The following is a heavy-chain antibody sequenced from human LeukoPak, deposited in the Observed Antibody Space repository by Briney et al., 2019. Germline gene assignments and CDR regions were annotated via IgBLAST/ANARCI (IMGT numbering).Heavy chain of an antibody. D-gene: IGHD2-2*01. CDR3: ERSLSSPPEEVVLAAPYYYHYYGMDV. CDR2: ISYDGSNK. CDR1: GFTFSSYA. J-gene: IGHJ6*04. Sequence: VGSPRLSCAASGFTFSSYAMHWVRQAPGKGLEWVAVISYDGSNKYYADSVKGRFTISRDNSKNTLYLHMNSLRAEDTAVYYCERSLSSPPEEVVLAAPYYYHYYGMDVWGEGTTVTVSS. V-gene: IGHV3-30-3*01.